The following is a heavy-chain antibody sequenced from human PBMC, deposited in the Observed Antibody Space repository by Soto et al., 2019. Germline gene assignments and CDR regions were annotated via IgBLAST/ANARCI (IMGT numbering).Heavy chain of an antibody. J-gene: IGHJ4*02. V-gene: IGHV1-3*01. D-gene: IGHD3-22*01. Sequence: SGAEVKKPGASVKVSCKASGYTFTSYAMHWVRQAPGQRLEWMGWINAGNGNTKYSQKFQGRVTITRDTSASTAYMELSSLRSEDTAVYYCASARGNTYYYDSSGYQPLDYWGQGTLVTVSS. CDR1: GYTFTSYA. CDR3: ASARGNTYYYDSSGYQPLDY. CDR2: INAGNGNT.